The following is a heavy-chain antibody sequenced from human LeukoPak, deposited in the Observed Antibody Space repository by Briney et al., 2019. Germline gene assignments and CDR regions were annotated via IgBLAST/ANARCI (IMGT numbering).Heavy chain of an antibody. D-gene: IGHD3-10*01. CDR2: INHSGST. J-gene: IGHJ5*02. Sequence: SETLSLTCAVYGGCFSGYYWSWIRQPPGKGLEWIGEINHSGSTNYNPSLKSRVTISVDTSKNQFSLKLSSVTAADTAVYYCARGPSLWFGEFPFDPWGQGTLVTVSS. CDR3: ARGPSLWFGEFPFDP. V-gene: IGHV4-34*01. CDR1: GGCFSGYY.